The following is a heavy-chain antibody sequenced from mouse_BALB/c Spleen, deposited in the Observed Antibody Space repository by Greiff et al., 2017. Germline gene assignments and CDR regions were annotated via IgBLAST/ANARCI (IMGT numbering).Heavy chain of an antibody. D-gene: IGHD1-1*01. CDR3: ARDYGSPGWYFDV. V-gene: IGHV1S81*02. CDR2: INPSNGRT. CDR1: GYTFTSYW. J-gene: IGHJ1*01. Sequence: QVQLKQPGAELVKPGASVKLSCKASGYTFTSYWMHWVKQRPGQGLEWIGEINPSNGRTNYNEKFKSKATLTVDKSSSTAYMQLSSLTSEDSAVYYCARDYGSPGWYFDVWGAGTTVTVSS.